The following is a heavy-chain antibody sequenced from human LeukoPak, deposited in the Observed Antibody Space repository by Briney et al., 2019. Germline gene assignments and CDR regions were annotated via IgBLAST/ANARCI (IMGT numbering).Heavy chain of an antibody. CDR2: ISPYNHNT. D-gene: IGHD3-9*01. Sequence: ASVKVSCKASGYTFTSYGISWVRQAPGQGLEWMGWISPYNHNTKYAQKVQGRVTMTTDTSTSTAYMDLRSLRSDDTAVYHCARVLRYFDWSDYWGQGTLVTVSS. CDR1: GYTFTSYG. CDR3: ARVLRYFDWSDY. V-gene: IGHV1-18*04. J-gene: IGHJ4*02.